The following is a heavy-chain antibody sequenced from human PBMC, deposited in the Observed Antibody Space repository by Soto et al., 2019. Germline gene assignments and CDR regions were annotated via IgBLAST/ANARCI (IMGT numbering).Heavy chain of an antibody. J-gene: IGHJ4*01. V-gene: IGHV4-59*01. D-gene: IGHD4-17*01. CDR2: IYYSGST. CDR3: ATGEDYGFDY. CDR1: EGSSGSYY. Sequence: SVTLDLTCPVSEGSSGSYYLSWLRQPPGKGLEWIGYIYYSGSTNYNPSLKSRVTISVDTSKNQFSLKLSSVTAADTAVYYCATGEDYGFDYWGHGTLVTVSS.